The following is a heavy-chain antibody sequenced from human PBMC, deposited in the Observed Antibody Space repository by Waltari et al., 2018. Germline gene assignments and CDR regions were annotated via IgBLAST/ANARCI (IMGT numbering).Heavy chain of an antibody. D-gene: IGHD4-17*01. Sequence: EVQLVESGGGLIQPGGSLRLSCAASGFTVSSNYMSWVRQAPGKGLEWVSVIYSGGSTYYADSVKGRFTSSRDNSKNTLYLQMNSLRAEDTAVYYCARGPNYGDYDWYFDLWGRGTLVTVSS. CDR1: GFTVSSNY. CDR2: IYSGGST. CDR3: ARGPNYGDYDWYFDL. V-gene: IGHV3-53*01. J-gene: IGHJ2*01.